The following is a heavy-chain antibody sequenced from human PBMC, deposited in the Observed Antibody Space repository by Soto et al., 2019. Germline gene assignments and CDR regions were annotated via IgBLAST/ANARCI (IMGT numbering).Heavy chain of an antibody. CDR3: ARVREGYSGYDPYYYYMDV. Sequence: ASVKVSCKASGYTFTSYGISWVRQAPGQGLEWMGWISAYNGNTNYAQKLQGRVTMTTDTSTSTAYMELRSLRSDDTAVYYCARVREGYSGYDPYYYYMDVWGKGTTVTVSS. J-gene: IGHJ6*03. V-gene: IGHV1-18*01. CDR1: GYTFTSYG. D-gene: IGHD5-12*01. CDR2: ISAYNGNT.